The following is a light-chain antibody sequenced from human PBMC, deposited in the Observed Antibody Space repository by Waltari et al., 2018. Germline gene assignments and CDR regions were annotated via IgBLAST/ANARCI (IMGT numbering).Light chain of an antibody. CDR2: DVS. CDR1: SSDIGDYNY. J-gene: IGLJ2*01. CDR3: SSYTSRTTPVV. Sequence: QSALDQPASVSGSPGQSITISCIGTSSDIGDYNYVSWYQQHPGKVPKLIIFDVSHRPSGVSSRFFGSKSGNTASLTISGLRAEDEADDYCSSYTSRTTPVVFGGGTKLTVL. V-gene: IGLV2-14*03.